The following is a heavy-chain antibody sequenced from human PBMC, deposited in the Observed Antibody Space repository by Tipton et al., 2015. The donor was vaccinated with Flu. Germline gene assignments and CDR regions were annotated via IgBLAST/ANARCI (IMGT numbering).Heavy chain of an antibody. CDR2: IDHGGRT. CDR3: AREHFYDVDLDDWYIDL. J-gene: IGHJ2*01. V-gene: IGHV4-34*01. D-gene: IGHD3-22*01. Sequence: TLSLTCAVYGASFTDSFWNWVRQSPGKGLEWIGEIDHGGRTNSNPSLRSRVTLSVDPAKNQFSLPLSFVTASDTAVYYCAREHFYDVDLDDWYIDLWGRGTLVTVAS. CDR1: GASFTDSF.